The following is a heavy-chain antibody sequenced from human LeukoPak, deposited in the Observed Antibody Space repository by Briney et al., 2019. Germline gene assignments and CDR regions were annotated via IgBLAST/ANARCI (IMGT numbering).Heavy chain of an antibody. Sequence: PGGSLRLSCAASGFTFSSTWMNWVRQAPGKGLVWVSRINSDGSTITYADSVKGRFTISRDNSKNTLYLQMNSLRAEDTAVYYCAKDRVPSWVRGNYFDYWGQGTLVTVSS. CDR1: GFTFSSTW. CDR2: INSDGSTI. J-gene: IGHJ4*02. D-gene: IGHD3-10*01. CDR3: AKDRVPSWVRGNYFDY. V-gene: IGHV3-74*01.